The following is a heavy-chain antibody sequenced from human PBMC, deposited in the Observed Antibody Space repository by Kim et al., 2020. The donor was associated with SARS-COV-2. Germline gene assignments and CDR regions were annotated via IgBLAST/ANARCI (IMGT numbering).Heavy chain of an antibody. CDR3: ARGMFRDGFDV. D-gene: IGHD3-10*02. Sequence: GGSLRLSCVASGFSSSSYWINGAPNPPGRGLEGVSRFSPVGRDTHYADPVKARPTMSRDSPENTLYLQMNSLSAEDMAVYDCARGMFRDGFDVGGQGTTVSVSS. V-gene: IGHV3-74*01. J-gene: IGHJ6*02. CDR2: FSPVGRDT. CDR1: GFSSSSYW.